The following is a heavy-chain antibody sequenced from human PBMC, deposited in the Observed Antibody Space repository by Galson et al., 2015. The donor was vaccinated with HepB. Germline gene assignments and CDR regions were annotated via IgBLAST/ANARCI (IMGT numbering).Heavy chain of an antibody. V-gene: IGHV1-2*04. Sequence: SVKVSCKASGYTFTGYYMHWVRQAPGQGLEWMGWINPNSGGANYAQKFQGWVTMTRDTSISTAYMELSRLRSDDTAVYYCARGPYYYDSSGYYYNWFDPWGQGTLVTVSS. CDR3: ARGPYYYDSSGYYYNWFDP. J-gene: IGHJ5*02. D-gene: IGHD3-22*01. CDR1: GYTFTGYY. CDR2: INPNSGGA.